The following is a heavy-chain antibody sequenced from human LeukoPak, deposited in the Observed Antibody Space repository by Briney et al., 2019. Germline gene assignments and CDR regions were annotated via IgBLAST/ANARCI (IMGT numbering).Heavy chain of an antibody. D-gene: IGHD3-22*01. Sequence: GGSLRLSCSASGFTFSRYPMHWVRQAPGKGLEYVSAISGNGGSTYYADSVKGRFTISRDNSKNTLYLQMNSLRAEDTAVYYCARDLEDSSPFGAFDMWGQGTMVTVSS. CDR2: ISGNGGST. CDR3: ARDLEDSSPFGAFDM. J-gene: IGHJ3*02. CDR1: GFTFSRYP. V-gene: IGHV3-64*04.